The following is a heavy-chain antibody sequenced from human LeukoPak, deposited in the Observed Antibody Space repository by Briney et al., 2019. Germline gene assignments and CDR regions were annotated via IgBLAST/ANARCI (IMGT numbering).Heavy chain of an antibody. CDR2: INHSGST. V-gene: IGHV4-34*01. CDR3: ARGPGGGWFDP. D-gene: IGHD3-10*01. J-gene: IGHJ5*02. Sequence: SETLSLTRAVYGGSFSGYYWSWIRQPPGKGLEWIGEINHSGSTNYNPSLKSRVTISVDTSKNQFSLKLSSVTAADTAVYYCARGPGGGWFDPWGQGTLVTVSS. CDR1: GGSFSGYY.